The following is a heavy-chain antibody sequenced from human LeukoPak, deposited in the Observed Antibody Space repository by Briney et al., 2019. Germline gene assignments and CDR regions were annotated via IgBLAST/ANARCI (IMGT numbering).Heavy chain of an antibody. D-gene: IGHD3-3*01. CDR3: ARDRERTTISEDDAFDI. CDR2: ISSSSSYI. V-gene: IGHV3-21*01. Sequence: GGSLRLSCAASGFTFSSYSMNWVRQAPGKGLEWVSSISSSSSYIYYADSVKGRFTISRDNAKNSLYLQMNSLRAEDTAVYYCARDRERTTISEDDAFDIWGQGTMVTVSS. J-gene: IGHJ3*02. CDR1: GFTFSSYS.